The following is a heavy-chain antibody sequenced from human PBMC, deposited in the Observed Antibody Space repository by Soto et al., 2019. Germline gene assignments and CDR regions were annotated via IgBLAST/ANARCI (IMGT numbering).Heavy chain of an antibody. CDR3: AKPNSYSSGRLGWYFDL. Sequence: EVQLLESGGGLVQPGGSLRLSCAASGFTFSSYAMSWVRQAPGKGLEWVSAISGSGGSTYYADSVKGRFTISRDNSKNTLYLQMNSLRAEDTAVYYCAKPNSYSSGRLGWYFDLWGRGTLVTVCS. D-gene: IGHD6-19*01. CDR2: ISGSGGST. J-gene: IGHJ2*01. V-gene: IGHV3-23*01. CDR1: GFTFSSYA.